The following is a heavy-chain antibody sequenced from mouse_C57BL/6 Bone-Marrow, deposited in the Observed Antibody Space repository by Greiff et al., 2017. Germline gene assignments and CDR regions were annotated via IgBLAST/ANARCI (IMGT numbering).Heavy chain of an antibody. Sequence: QVQLQQSGAELVRPGASVKLSCKTSGYIFTSYWIHWVKQRSGQGLEWIARIYPGTGSTYYNEKFKDKATLTADKSYSTAYMQLSSLKSEDSAVYFGARSETGAGGMDYWGQGTSVTVSS. CDR1: GYIFTSYW. CDR3: ARSETGAGGMDY. D-gene: IGHD4-1*01. CDR2: IYPGTGST. J-gene: IGHJ4*01. V-gene: IGHV1S132*01.